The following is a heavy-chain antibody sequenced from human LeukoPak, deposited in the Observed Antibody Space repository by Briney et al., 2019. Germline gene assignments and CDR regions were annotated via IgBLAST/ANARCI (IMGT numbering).Heavy chain of an antibody. J-gene: IGHJ4*02. D-gene: IGHD3-3*01. CDR1: GFTFSSYA. CDR2: ISGSGGST. V-gene: IGHV3-23*01. CDR3: AKDGMGHYDFWSGYQPQYYFDY. Sequence: PGGSLRLSCAASGFTFSSYAMSWVRQAPGKGLEWVSAISGSGGSTYYADSVKGRFTISRGNSKNTLYLQMNSLRAEDTAVYYCAKDGMGHYDFWSGYQPQYYFDYWGQGTLVTVSS.